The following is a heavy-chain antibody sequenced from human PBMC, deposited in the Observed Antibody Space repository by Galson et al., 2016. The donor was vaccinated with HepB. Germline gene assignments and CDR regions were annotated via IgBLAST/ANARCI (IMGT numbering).Heavy chain of an antibody. CDR3: ARTAQTCLLFDN. J-gene: IGHJ4*02. CDR1: GFSFSNSG. D-gene: IGHD3-22*01. Sequence: LRLSCAASGFSFSNSGMSWVRQHPGKGLEWIGYISHSGGTYYNPSLKSRTTISVDTSKNQFSLRLRSVTAADTAVYFRARTAQTCLLFDNGGQGAQVIVSS. V-gene: IGHV4-31*02. CDR2: ISHSGGT.